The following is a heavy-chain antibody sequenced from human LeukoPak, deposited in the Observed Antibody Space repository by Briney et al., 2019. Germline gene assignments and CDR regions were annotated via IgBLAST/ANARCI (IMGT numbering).Heavy chain of an antibody. D-gene: IGHD3-3*01. V-gene: IGHV4-38-2*02. CDR2: IYHSGNT. J-gene: IGHJ4*02. Sequence: PSETLSLTCAVSGYSISSGYYWGWIRQPPGKGLEWIGSIYHSGNTYYNPSLKGRVTISVDTSKDQFSLKLSSVTAADTAVYHCARDARDFWSDHHERFDYWGQGTVVTVSS. CDR1: GYSISSGYY. CDR3: ARDARDFWSDHHERFDY.